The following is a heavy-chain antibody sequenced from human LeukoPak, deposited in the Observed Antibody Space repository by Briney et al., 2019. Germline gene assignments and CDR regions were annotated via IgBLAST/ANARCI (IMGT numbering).Heavy chain of an antibody. V-gene: IGHV1-2*04. CDR3: ARDSSSPGRYCSSTSCYFNWFDP. D-gene: IGHD2-2*01. CDR2: INPNSGGT. CDR1: GYTFTGYY. J-gene: IGHJ5*02. Sequence: GASVKVSCKASGYTFTGYYMHWVRQAPGQGLEWMGWINPNSGGTNYARKFQGWVTMTRDTSISTAYMELSSLRSEDTAVYYCARDSSSPGRYCSSTSCYFNWFDPWGQGTLVTVSS.